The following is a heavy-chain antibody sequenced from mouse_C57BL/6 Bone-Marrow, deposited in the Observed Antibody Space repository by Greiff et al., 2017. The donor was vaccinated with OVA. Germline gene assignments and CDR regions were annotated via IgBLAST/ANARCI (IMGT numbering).Heavy chain of an antibody. CDR3: TRGDYEFDY. CDR1: GYTFTDYE. D-gene: IGHD2-4*01. V-gene: IGHV1-15*01. CDR2: IDPETGGT. J-gene: IGHJ2*01. Sequence: QVQLQQSGAELVRPGASVTLSCKASGYTFTDYEMHWVKQTPVHGLEWIGAIDPETGGTAYNQKFKGKAILTADKSSSTAYMELRSLTSEDSAVYYCTRGDYEFDYWGQGTTLTVSS.